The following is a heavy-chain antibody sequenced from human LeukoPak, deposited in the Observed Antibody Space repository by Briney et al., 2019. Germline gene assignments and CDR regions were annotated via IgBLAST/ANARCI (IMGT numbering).Heavy chain of an antibody. J-gene: IGHJ4*01. D-gene: IGHD6-25*01. CDR3: ARHPSSAWHGDY. CDR2: ISYSGTT. Sequence: PSETLSLTCTVSSGSISTSSYCWGWIRQPPGKGLEWIGSISYSGTTYYNPSLKSRVTISVDTSNNQFSLRLTSVTAADTAVYFCARHPSSAWHGDYWGHGTLVTVSS. CDR1: SGSISTSSYC. V-gene: IGHV4-39*01.